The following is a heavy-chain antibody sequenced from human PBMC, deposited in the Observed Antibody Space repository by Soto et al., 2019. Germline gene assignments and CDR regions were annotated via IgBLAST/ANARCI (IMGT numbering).Heavy chain of an antibody. Sequence: VASVKVSCKTSGYIFTGHLIHWVRQSPGQGLQWVGWVHPDSGGTNVAQAFQDRVTMTADTSITTAYMDLARLRPDDTAIFYCARGAQGFFPVSGIYFYFDHWGQGTPVTVSS. CDR2: VHPDSGGT. V-gene: IGHV1-2*02. J-gene: IGHJ4*02. D-gene: IGHD3-22*01. CDR1: GYIFTGHL. CDR3: ARGAQGFFPVSGIYFYFDH.